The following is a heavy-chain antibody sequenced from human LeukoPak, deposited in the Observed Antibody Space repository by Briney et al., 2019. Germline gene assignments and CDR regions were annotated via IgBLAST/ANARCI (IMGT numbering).Heavy chain of an antibody. J-gene: IGHJ4*02. CDR3: ARDRGLAYFDY. V-gene: IGHV4-39*07. Sequence: SETLSLTCTVSGGSISSSSYYWGWIRQPPGKGLEWIGSIYYSGSTYYNPSLKSRVTISVDTSRNQFSLKLSSVTAADTAVYYCARDRGLAYFDYWGQGTLVTVSS. CDR2: IYYSGST. CDR1: GGSISSSSYY.